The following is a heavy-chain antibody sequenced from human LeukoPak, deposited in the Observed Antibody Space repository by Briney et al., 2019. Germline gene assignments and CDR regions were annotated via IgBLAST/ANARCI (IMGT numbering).Heavy chain of an antibody. V-gene: IGHV3-7*01. CDR1: GFTSSSHW. CDR2: LKKDVDEK. D-gene: IGHD3-10*01. CDR3: ARGPPYGSRTDYFDY. Sequence: GGSLRLSCAASGFTSSSHWMTWVRQAPGKGLEWVASLKKDVDEKYYVDSVKGRFTISRDNAKNSVYLHMNSLRVEDTAVYYCARGPPYGSRTDYFDYWAREPWSPSPQ. J-gene: IGHJ4*02.